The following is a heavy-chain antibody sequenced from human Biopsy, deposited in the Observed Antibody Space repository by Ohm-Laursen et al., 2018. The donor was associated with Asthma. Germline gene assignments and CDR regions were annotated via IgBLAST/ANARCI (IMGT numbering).Heavy chain of an antibody. J-gene: IGHJ4*02. CDR2: ISSSGSTI. CDR3: AREGVNYYDSSGYLEY. V-gene: IGHV3-11*01. Sequence: SLRLSCAASGFTFSDHGMHWVRQAPGKGLEWVSYISSSGSTIYYADSVKGRFTISRDNAKNSLYLQMNSLRAEDTAVYYCAREGVNYYDSSGYLEYWGQGTLVTVSS. CDR1: GFTFSDHG. D-gene: IGHD3-22*01.